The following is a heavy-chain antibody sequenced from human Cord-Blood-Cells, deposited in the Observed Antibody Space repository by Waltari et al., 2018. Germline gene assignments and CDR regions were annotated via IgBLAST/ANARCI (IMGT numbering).Heavy chain of an antibody. Sequence: EVQLVETGGGLIQPGGSLRLSCAASGFTVRSNYLSWVRQCPGKVLEWVSVIYSGGSTYYADSVKGLFTISRDNSKNTLYLQMNSLRAEDTAVYYCARERSSSSGMSIFGGAFDIWGQGTMVTVSS. D-gene: IGHD6-6*01. CDR2: IYSGGST. V-gene: IGHV3-53*02. CDR3: ARERSSSSGMSIFGGAFDI. CDR1: GFTVRSNY. J-gene: IGHJ3*02.